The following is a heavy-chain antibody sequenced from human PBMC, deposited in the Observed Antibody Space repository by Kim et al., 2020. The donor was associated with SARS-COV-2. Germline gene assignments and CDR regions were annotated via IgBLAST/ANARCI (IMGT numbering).Heavy chain of an antibody. CDR2: INPSGGST. CDR1: GYTFTSYY. Sequence: ASVKVSCKASGYTFTSYYMHWVRQAPGQGLEWMGIINPSGGSTSYAQKFQGRVTMTRDTSTSTVYMELSSLRSEDTAVYYCARDGYSHYAGDAFDIWGQGTMVTVSS. J-gene: IGHJ3*02. D-gene: IGHD5-18*01. V-gene: IGHV1-46*01. CDR3: ARDGYSHYAGDAFDI.